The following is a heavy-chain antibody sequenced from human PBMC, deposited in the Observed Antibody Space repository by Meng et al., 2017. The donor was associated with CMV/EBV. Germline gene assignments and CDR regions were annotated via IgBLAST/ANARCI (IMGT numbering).Heavy chain of an antibody. CDR2: IKSKTDGGTT. J-gene: IGHJ4*02. D-gene: IGHD1-26*01. V-gene: IGHV3-15*01. CDR1: GFTFSNAW. CDR3: TTRNQWELLEY. Sequence: GGSLRLSCAASGFTFSNAWMSWVRQAPGKGLEWVGRIKSKTDGGTTDYAAPVKGRFTTSRDDSKNTLYLQMNSLKTEDTAVYYCTTRNQWELLEYWGQGTLVTVSS.